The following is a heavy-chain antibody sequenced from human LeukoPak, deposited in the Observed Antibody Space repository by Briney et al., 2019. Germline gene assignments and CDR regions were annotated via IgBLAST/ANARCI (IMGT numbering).Heavy chain of an antibody. D-gene: IGHD3-22*01. J-gene: IGHJ4*02. Sequence: SETLSLTCTVSGGFISSYYWSWIRQPPGKGLEWIGYIYYSGSTNYNPSLKSRVTISVDTSKNQFSLKLSSVTASDTAVYYCAREGYDSSGYYNGGFFDYWGQGTLVTVSS. CDR1: GGFISSYY. CDR3: AREGYDSSGYYNGGFFDY. V-gene: IGHV4-59*01. CDR2: IYYSGST.